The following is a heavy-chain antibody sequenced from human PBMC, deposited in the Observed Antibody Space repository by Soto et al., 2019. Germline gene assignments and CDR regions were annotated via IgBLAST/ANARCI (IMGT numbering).Heavy chain of an antibody. V-gene: IGHV4-4*07. Sequence: PSETLSLTCTVSGGAISAFNWNWIRQTAGKGLEWIGRIYASGHTNYNPSLESRVTMSIDSSKHQFSLKLNSVTAADTAVYYCARSHSNSTIGTFDVWGQGTLVTVSS. CDR1: GGAISAFN. D-gene: IGHD6-6*01. J-gene: IGHJ3*01. CDR2: IYASGHT. CDR3: ARSHSNSTIGTFDV.